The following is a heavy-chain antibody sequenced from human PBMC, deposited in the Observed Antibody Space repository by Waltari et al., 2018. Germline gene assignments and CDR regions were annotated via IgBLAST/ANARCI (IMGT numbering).Heavy chain of an antibody. Sequence: QVQLVESGGGVVQPGRSLRLSCAASGFTFSSYGMHWVRQAPGKGLEWVAVISYDGSNKYYADSVKGRFTISRDNSKNTLYLQMNSLRAEDTAVYYCAKGEQQLADYWGQGTLVTVSS. V-gene: IGHV3-30*18. J-gene: IGHJ4*02. D-gene: IGHD6-13*01. CDR1: GFTFSSYG. CDR3: AKGEQQLADY. CDR2: ISYDGSNK.